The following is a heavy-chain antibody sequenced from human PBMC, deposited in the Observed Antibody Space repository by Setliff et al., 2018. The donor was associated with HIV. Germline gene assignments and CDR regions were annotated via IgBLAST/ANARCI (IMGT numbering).Heavy chain of an antibody. CDR3: VRGRLLWSGSYYYYYMDV. CDR2: IRSKVNGYAT. J-gene: IGHJ6*03. Sequence: GGSLRLSCAASGFIFSGSAMHWVRQASGKGPEWVGRIRSKVNGYATAYGASVKGRFTISRDDSKNMAYLQMNGLKIEDTAVYYCVRGRLLWSGSYYYYYMDVWGKGTTVTVSS. V-gene: IGHV3-73*01. CDR1: GFIFSGSA. D-gene: IGHD3-10*01.